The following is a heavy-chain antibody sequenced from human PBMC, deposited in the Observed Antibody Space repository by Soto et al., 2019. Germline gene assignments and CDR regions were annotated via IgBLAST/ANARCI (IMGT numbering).Heavy chain of an antibody. CDR2: ISYDGSNK. CDR1: GFTFSSYA. V-gene: IGHV3-30-3*01. CDR3: ARVGAGYYWSWFDP. Sequence: QVQLVESGGGVVQPGRSLRLSCAASGFTFSSYAMHWVRQAPGKGLEWVAVISYDGSNKYYADSVKGRFTISRDNSKNTLYLQMNSLRAEDTAVYYCARVGAGYYWSWFDPWGQGTLVTVSS. J-gene: IGHJ5*02. D-gene: IGHD2-8*01.